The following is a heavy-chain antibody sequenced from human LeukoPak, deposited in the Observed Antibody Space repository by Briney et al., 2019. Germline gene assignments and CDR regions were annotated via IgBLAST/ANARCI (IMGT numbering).Heavy chain of an antibody. CDR1: GFTFSSYW. CDR3: YGANAEH. Sequence: GGSLRLSCAASGFTFSSYWMHWVRQAPGKGLVWVSGTNTDGSSTMYADSVKGRFTIAGDNAKNTLYLQMNSLRAEDTAVYYCYGANAEHWGQGTLVTVSS. D-gene: IGHD2-8*01. V-gene: IGHV3-74*03. CDR2: TNTDGSST. J-gene: IGHJ1*01.